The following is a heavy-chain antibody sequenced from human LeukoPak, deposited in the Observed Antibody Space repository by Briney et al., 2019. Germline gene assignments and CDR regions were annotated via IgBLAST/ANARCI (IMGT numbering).Heavy chain of an antibody. V-gene: IGHV4-59*01. Sequence: SETLSLTCNVSGDSISSYYWSWIRQTPGKGLEWIGYIYYSGSNNYHPSLKSRVTISVDTSKEQLSLKLSSVTAADTAVYYCARHYPVAGFDYWGQGILVTASS. J-gene: IGHJ4*02. CDR2: IYYSGSN. CDR3: ARHYPVAGFDY. CDR1: GDSISSYY. D-gene: IGHD6-19*01.